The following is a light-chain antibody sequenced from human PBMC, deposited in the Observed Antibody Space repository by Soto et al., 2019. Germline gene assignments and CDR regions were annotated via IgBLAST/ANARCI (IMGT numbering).Light chain of an antibody. CDR1: QTISSS. V-gene: IGKV1-5*03. Sequence: DIQMTQFPSTLSASIGDRVTITCRASQTISSSLAWYQQKPGKAPKLLIYKASNLETGVPSRLRGSGSGTEFALYIISLQPDYLPTYYSHQSIRYSPYNFVNGTRPKTK. CDR2: KAS. J-gene: IGKJ2*01. CDR3: HQSIRYSPYN.